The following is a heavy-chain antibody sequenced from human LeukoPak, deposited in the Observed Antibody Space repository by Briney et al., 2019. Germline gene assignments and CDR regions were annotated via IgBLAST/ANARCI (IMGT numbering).Heavy chain of an antibody. J-gene: IGHJ5*02. CDR1: GFTFDDYA. V-gene: IGHV3-9*01. CDR2: ISWNSGSI. D-gene: IGHD2-2*01. Sequence: GRSLRLSCAASGFTFDDYAMHWVRQAPGKGLEWVSGISWNSGSIGYADSVKGRFTISRDNAKNSLYLQMNSLRDEDTAVYYCARASGGSTRFDPWGQGTLVTVSS. CDR3: ARASGGSTRFDP.